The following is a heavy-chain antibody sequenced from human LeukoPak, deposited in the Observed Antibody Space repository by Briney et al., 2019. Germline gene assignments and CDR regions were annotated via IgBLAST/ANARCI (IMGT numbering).Heavy chain of an antibody. CDR3: ARDLWGIAARTAGGEFDY. CDR1: GYTLSDHH. CDR2: INPNSGGT. D-gene: IGHD6-6*01. J-gene: IGHJ4*02. V-gene: IGHV1-2*02. Sequence: ASVKVSCKASGYTLSDHHMHWVRQAPGQGLEWMGWINPNSGGTNYAQKFQGRVTMTRDTSISTAYMELSRLRSDDTAVYYCARDLWGIAARTAGGEFDYWGQGTLVTVSS.